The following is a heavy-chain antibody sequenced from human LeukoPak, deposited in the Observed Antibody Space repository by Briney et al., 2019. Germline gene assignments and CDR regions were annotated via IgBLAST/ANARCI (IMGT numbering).Heavy chain of an antibody. CDR3: AKAPLCSGSYYNQAGFDY. V-gene: IGHV3-23*01. J-gene: IGHJ4*02. Sequence: GGSLRLSCAASGFTFSSYAMSWVRQAPGKGLEWVSAISGGGGSTYYADSVKGRFTISRDNSKNTLYLQMNSLRAEDTAVYYCAKAPLCSGSYYNQAGFDYWGQGTLVTVSS. CDR2: ISGGGGST. CDR1: GFTFSSYA. D-gene: IGHD3-10*02.